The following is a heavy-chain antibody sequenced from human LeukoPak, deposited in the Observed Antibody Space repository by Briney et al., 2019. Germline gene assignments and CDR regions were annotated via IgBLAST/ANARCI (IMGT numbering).Heavy chain of an antibody. V-gene: IGHV3-23*01. D-gene: IGHD3-3*01. CDR2: ISGSGGST. CDR3: AKVTYDFWSGYYGAFDI. Sequence: PGGSLRLSCAASGFTFSSYAMSWVRQAPGKGLEWVSAISGSGGSTYYADSVKGRFTISRDNSKNTLYLQMNSLRAEDTAVYYCAKVTYDFWSGYYGAFDIWGQGTMVTVSS. CDR1: GFTFSSYA. J-gene: IGHJ3*02.